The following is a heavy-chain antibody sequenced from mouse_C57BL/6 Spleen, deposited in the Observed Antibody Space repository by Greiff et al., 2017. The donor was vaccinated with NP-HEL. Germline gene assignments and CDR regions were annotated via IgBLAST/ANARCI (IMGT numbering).Heavy chain of an antibody. V-gene: IGHV2-5*01. CDR1: GFSLTSYG. Sequence: VKVEESGPGLVQPSQSLSITCTVSGFSLTSYGVHWVRQSPGKGLEWLGVIWRGGSTDYNAAFMSRLSITKDNSKSQVFFKMNSLQADDTAIYYCAKNGDGNYFDYWGQGTTLTVSS. D-gene: IGHD2-1*01. CDR3: AKNGDGNYFDY. J-gene: IGHJ2*01. CDR2: IWRGGST.